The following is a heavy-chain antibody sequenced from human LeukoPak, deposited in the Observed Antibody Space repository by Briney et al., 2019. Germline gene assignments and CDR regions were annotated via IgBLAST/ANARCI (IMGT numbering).Heavy chain of an antibody. D-gene: IGHD3-22*01. Sequence: GGSLRLSCAASGFTFSGYGMHWVRQAPGKGLEWVAVISYDGSNKYYADSVKGRFTISRDNSKNTLYLQMNSLRAEDTAVYYCAKAATYYDSSGYDYWGQGTLVTVSS. V-gene: IGHV3-30*18. CDR3: AKAATYYDSSGYDY. CDR1: GFTFSGYG. CDR2: ISYDGSNK. J-gene: IGHJ4*02.